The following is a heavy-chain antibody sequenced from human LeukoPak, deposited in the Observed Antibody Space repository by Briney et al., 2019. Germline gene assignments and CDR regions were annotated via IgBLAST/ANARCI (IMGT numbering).Heavy chain of an antibody. CDR2: IKRDGSEK. V-gene: IGHV3-7*05. CDR1: GFTFSSYW. CDR3: ARVPEPGYSYGYYFDY. Sequence: GGSLRLSCAASGFTFSSYWMSWVRQAPGKGLEWVANIKRDGSEKYYVDSVKGRFTISRDNAKNSLYLQMNSLRAEDTAVYYCARVPEPGYSYGYYFDYWGQGTLVTVSS. D-gene: IGHD5-18*01. J-gene: IGHJ4*02.